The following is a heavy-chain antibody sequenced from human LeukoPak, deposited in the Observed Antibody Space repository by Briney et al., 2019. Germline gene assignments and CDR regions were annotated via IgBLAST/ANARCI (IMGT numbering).Heavy chain of an antibody. CDR2: IDSDGSAT. V-gene: IGHV3-74*01. CDR1: GFTFSSYW. Sequence: GGSLRLSCTASGFTFSSYWIHWVRQAPGKGLVWVSRIDSDGSATNYADSVRGRFTISRDNAKNTLYLQMNSLRAEDTAVYYCASLDPHPGIDCWGQGTLVTVSS. D-gene: IGHD1-14*01. CDR3: ASLDPHPGIDC. J-gene: IGHJ4*02.